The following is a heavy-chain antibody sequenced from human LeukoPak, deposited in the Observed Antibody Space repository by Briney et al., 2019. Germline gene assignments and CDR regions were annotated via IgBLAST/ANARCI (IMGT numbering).Heavy chain of an antibody. CDR3: ARQSCSGGSCYSDRWLDP. V-gene: IGHV5-51*01. CDR1: GYSFTSYW. CDR2: IYPGDSDT. Sequence: GESLKISCKGSGYSFTSYWIGWVRQMPGKGLEWMGIIYPGDSDTRYSPSFQGQVTISADKSISTAYLQWSSLKASDTAMYYCARQSCSGGSCYSDRWLDPWGQGTLVTVSS. J-gene: IGHJ5*02. D-gene: IGHD2-15*01.